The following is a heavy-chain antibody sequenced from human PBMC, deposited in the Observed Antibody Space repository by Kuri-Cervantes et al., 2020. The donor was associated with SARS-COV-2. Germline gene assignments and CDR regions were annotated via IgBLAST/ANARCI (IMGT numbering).Heavy chain of an antibody. V-gene: IGHV3-30*03. D-gene: IGHD6-13*01. CDR3: ARLGVAAAGSYYYYGMDV. CDR1: GFTFSSYG. Sequence: GESLKISCAASGFTFSSYGMHWVRQAPGKGLEWVAVISYDGSNRYYADSVKGRFTISRDNSKNTLYLQMNSLRAEDTAVYYCARLGVAAAGSYYYYGMDVWGQGTTVPSP. J-gene: IGHJ6*02. CDR2: ISYDGSNR.